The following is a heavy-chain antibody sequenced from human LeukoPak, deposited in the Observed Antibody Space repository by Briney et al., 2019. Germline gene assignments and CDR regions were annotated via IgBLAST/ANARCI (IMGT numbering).Heavy chain of an antibody. CDR3: AGRYEVLTGMLADYYYAMDV. J-gene: IGHJ6*02. CDR1: GFTFTSYS. CDR2: IVSSSTYI. V-gene: IGHV3-21*01. D-gene: IGHD3-9*01. Sequence: GGSLRLSCAASGFTFTSYSMNWVRQAPGKGLEWVSSIVSSSTYIYYADSVKGRFPISKDNTKNSLHLQMNNLRAEDTAVYYCAGRYEVLTGMLADYYYAMDVWGQGTTATV.